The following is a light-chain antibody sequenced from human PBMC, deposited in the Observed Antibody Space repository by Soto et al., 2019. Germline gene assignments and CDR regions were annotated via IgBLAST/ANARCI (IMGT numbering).Light chain of an antibody. J-gene: IGKJ1*01. Sequence: DIQMTQSPSTLSASVGDRVTITCRASQSISTWLAWYQQKPGKAPKLLIYDASSLESGVPSRFSGSGSGTEFTLTISSLQPEDFAVYYCQQRLNWPPWTFGQGTKVDIK. CDR1: QSISTW. CDR2: DAS. CDR3: QQRLNWPPWT. V-gene: IGKV1-5*01.